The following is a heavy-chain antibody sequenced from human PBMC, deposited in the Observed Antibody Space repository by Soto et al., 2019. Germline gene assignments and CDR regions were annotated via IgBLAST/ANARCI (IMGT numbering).Heavy chain of an antibody. Sequence: SETLSLTCTVSGGSISSSSYYWGWIRQPPGKGLEWIGSIYYSGSTYYNPSLKSRVTISVDTSKNQFSLKLSSVTAADTAVYYCARRYDYDFWSGVKRGYYFDYWGQGTLVTVSS. CDR1: GGSISSSSYY. V-gene: IGHV4-39*01. CDR3: ARRYDYDFWSGVKRGYYFDY. D-gene: IGHD3-3*01. CDR2: IYYSGST. J-gene: IGHJ4*02.